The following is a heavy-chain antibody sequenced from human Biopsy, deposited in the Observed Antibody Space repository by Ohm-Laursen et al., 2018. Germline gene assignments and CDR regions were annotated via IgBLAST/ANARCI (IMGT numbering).Heavy chain of an antibody. D-gene: IGHD3-22*01. Sequence: ASVKVPCKASGYTFTGYHVHWVRQAPGQGLEWMGWINAKTGDTNYAQKFQGRVTMTRDTSISTAYVDLSSLRSDDTAVYYCTRGGYYYDSLAYYYWFDPWGQGTLATVSS. V-gene: IGHV1-2*02. CDR3: TRGGYYYDSLAYYYWFDP. J-gene: IGHJ5*02. CDR1: GYTFTGYH. CDR2: INAKTGDT.